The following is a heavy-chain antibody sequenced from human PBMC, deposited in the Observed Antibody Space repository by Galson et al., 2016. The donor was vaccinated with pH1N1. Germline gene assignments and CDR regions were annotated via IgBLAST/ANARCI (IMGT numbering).Heavy chain of an antibody. V-gene: IGHV1-69*05. CDR1: GGTFSKYA. Sequence: SVKVSCKASGGTFSKYAVSWVRQAPGQGLEWMGGIIPIFHTTKSAQSFQSRVTMTRDTSISTAYMELNRLRSDDTAVYYCARDGDHGYDLGGWGQGTTVTVAS. CDR3: ARDGDHGYDLGG. CDR2: IIPIFHTT. J-gene: IGHJ6*02. D-gene: IGHD3-3*01.